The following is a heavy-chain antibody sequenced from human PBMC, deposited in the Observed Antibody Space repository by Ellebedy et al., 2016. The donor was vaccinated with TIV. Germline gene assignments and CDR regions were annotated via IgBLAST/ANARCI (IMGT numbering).Heavy chain of an antibody. CDR2: ISSSSSYI. CDR1: GFTFSSYS. CDR3: ARVATMVRGGGPYNWFDP. D-gene: IGHD3-10*01. J-gene: IGHJ5*02. V-gene: IGHV3-21*01. Sequence: GGSLRLSCAASGFTFSSYSMNWVRQAPGKGLEWVSSISSSSSYIYYADSVKGRFTISRDNAKNSLYLQMNSLRAEDTAVYYCARVATMVRGGGPYNWFDPWGQGTLVTVSS.